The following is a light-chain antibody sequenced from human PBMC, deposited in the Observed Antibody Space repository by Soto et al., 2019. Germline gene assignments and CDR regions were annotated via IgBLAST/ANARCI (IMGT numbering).Light chain of an antibody. CDR1: QSIGSS. V-gene: IGKV1-5*01. Sequence: IQMTQSPSTLSASVGDRVTITCRASQSIGSSLAWYQQKPGKGPKLLIYDASTLESGVPSRLSGSGFGTEFALTISSLQPDDFATFYCQQYNSYGTFGQGTKLEIK. CDR2: DAS. CDR3: QQYNSYGT. J-gene: IGKJ2*01.